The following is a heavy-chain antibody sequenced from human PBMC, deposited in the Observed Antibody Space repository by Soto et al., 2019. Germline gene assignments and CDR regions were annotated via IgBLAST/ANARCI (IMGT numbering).Heavy chain of an antibody. Sequence: PSETLSLTCTVSGGSISSGGYYWSWIRQHPGKGLEWIGYIYYSGSTYYNPSLKSRVTISVDTSKNQFSLKLSSVTAADTAVYYCARAGGSGYYYDYRGQGTLVTVSS. V-gene: IGHV4-31*03. D-gene: IGHD3-22*01. J-gene: IGHJ4*02. CDR1: GGSISSGGYY. CDR3: ARAGGSGYYYDY. CDR2: IYYSGST.